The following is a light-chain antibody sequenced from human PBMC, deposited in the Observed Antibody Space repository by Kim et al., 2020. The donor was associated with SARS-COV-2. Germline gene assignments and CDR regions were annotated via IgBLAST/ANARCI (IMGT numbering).Light chain of an antibody. CDR3: ETWDSNTVV. J-gene: IGLJ2*01. Sequence: SVKLTCTLSSGHSSYIIAWHQQQPGKAPRYLMKLEGSGSYNKGSGVPDRFSGSSSGADRYLTISNLQSEDEADYYCETWDSNTVVFGGGTQLTVL. CDR1: SGHSSYI. V-gene: IGLV4-60*03. CDR2: LEGSGSY.